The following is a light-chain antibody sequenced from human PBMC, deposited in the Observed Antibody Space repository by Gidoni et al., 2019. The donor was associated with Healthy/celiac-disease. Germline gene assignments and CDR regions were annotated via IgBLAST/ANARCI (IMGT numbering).Light chain of an antibody. CDR2: VNS. J-gene: IGLJ3*02. CDR3: QSYDSSLSGWV. V-gene: IGLV1-40*01. CDR1: SSNIGAVYD. Sequence: QSVLTQPPSVSGAPGKSVTIDCTGSSSNIGAVYDVHWYQQLPLTAPKLLLYVNSNRPSGVPALFSGSKSGTSASLAITGLQAQDEADYYCQSYDSSLSGWVFGGGTKLTVL.